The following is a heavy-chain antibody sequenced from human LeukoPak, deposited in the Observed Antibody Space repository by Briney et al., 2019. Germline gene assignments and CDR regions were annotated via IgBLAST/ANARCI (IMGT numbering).Heavy chain of an antibody. V-gene: IGHV4-39*01. D-gene: IGHD2-15*01. J-gene: IGHJ4*02. Sequence: SETLSLTCTVSGGSISSSSYYWGWIRQPPGKGLEWIGSIYYSGSTYYNPSLKSRVTISVDTSKNQFSLKLSSVTAADTAVYYCASSYCSGGSCYPTDWGQGTLVTVSS. CDR2: IYYSGST. CDR1: GGSISSSSYY. CDR3: ASSYCSGGSCYPTD.